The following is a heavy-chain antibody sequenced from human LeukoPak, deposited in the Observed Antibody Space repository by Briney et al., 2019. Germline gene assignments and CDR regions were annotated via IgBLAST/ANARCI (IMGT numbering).Heavy chain of an antibody. CDR3: ARDGYSGNDGL. Sequence: SETLSLTFTVPGGSISSYYWSWIRQPPGKGLEWIGYIYYSGSTNYNPSLKSRVTISVDTSKSQFSLKLSSVTAADTAVYYCARDGYSGNDGLWGQGTLVTVSS. V-gene: IGHV4-59*01. J-gene: IGHJ4*02. CDR2: IYYSGST. CDR1: GGSISSYY. D-gene: IGHD5-12*01.